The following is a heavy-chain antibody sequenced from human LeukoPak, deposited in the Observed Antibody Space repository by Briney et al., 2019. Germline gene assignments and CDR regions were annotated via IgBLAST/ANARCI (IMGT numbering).Heavy chain of an antibody. Sequence: SVKVSCKASGGTFSSYAISWVRQAPGQGLEWMGGIIPIFGTANYAQRFQGRVTITADESTSTAYMELSSLRSEDTAVYYCARRYYDSSELAFDIWGQGTMVTVSS. CDR2: IIPIFGTA. D-gene: IGHD3-22*01. J-gene: IGHJ3*02. CDR1: GGTFSSYA. CDR3: ARRYYDSSELAFDI. V-gene: IGHV1-69*13.